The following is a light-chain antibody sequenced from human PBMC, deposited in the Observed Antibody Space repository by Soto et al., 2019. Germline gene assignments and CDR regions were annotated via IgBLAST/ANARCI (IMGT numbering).Light chain of an antibody. J-gene: IGKJ2*01. CDR1: QDISNY. CDR3: QQYDNLPYT. Sequence: DLPMTQPPSSLSASVGDRVTITCQASQDISNYLNWYQQKPGKAPKLLIYDASNLETGVPSRFSGSGSGTDFTFTISSLQPEDIATYYCQQYDNLPYTFGQGTKLEIK. V-gene: IGKV1-33*01. CDR2: DAS.